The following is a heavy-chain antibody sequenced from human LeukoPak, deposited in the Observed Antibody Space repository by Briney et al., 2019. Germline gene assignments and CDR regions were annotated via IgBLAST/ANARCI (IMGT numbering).Heavy chain of an antibody. CDR2: IYYSGNT. CDR3: ARHCSGGRCNSVFDY. Sequence: KASETLSLTCTVSGGSVSGYYWSWVRQPPGKGLEWIGYIYYSGNTNYNPSLKARVTISVDTSKNQFSLKLSSVTAADTAVYYCARHCSGGRCNSVFDYWGQGILVTVSS. V-gene: IGHV4-59*08. J-gene: IGHJ4*02. D-gene: IGHD2-15*01. CDR1: GGSVSGYY.